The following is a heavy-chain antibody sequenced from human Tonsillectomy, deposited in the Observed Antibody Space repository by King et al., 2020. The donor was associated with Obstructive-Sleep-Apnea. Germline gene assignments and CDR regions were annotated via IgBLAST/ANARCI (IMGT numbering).Heavy chain of an antibody. V-gene: IGHV4-59*08. CDR1: GTSISPYY. Sequence: QLQESGPRLMQPSETLSLTCTFSGTSISPYYWSWIRQPPGKGLEWIGYIYYPGSTTYNPSLKSRITISVDTSKNQFSLNLNSVTAADSAVYYCAIGGGGIAAGHWGQGALVTVSS. D-gene: IGHD6-13*01. CDR3: AIGGGGIAAGH. CDR2: IYYPGST. J-gene: IGHJ1*01.